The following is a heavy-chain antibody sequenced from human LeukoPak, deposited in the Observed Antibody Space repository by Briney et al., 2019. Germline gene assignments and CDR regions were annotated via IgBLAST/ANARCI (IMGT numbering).Heavy chain of an antibody. V-gene: IGHV4-39*07. CDR2: IYYSGST. J-gene: IGHJ3*02. CDR3: ASRGSKWELLWNAFDI. CDR1: GGSISSSSYY. D-gene: IGHD1-26*01. Sequence: SETLSLTCTVSGGSISSSSYYWGWIRQPPGKGLEWIGSIYYSGSTYYNPSLKSRVTISVDTSKNQFSLKLSSVTAADTAVYYCASRGSKWELLWNAFDIWGQGTMVTVSS.